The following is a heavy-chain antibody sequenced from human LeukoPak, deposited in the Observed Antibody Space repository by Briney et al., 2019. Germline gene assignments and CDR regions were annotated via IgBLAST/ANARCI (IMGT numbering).Heavy chain of an antibody. Sequence: GGSLRLSCAVSGFTFSNYEMNWVRQTPGKGLEWISYISNSGGTIYYADSVKGRFTISRDNAKNSLYLQMNSLRVEDTAVYYCARGNYGEDYWGQGALVIVTS. V-gene: IGHV3-48*03. J-gene: IGHJ4*02. D-gene: IGHD4-17*01. CDR2: ISNSGGTI. CDR3: ARGNYGEDY. CDR1: GFTFSNYE.